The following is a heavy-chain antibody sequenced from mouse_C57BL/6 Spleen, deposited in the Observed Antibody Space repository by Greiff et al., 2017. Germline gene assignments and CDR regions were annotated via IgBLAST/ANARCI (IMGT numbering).Heavy chain of an antibody. Sequence: QVQLQQSGAELARPGASVKMSCKASGYTFTSYTMHWVKQRPGQGLEWIGYINPSSGYTKYNQKFKDKATLTADKSSSTAYMQLSSLTSEDSAVYYCARNHYDYGYFDYWGQGTTLTVSS. J-gene: IGHJ2*01. V-gene: IGHV1-4*01. CDR3: ARNHYDYGYFDY. CDR2: INPSSGYT. CDR1: GYTFTSYT. D-gene: IGHD2-4*01.